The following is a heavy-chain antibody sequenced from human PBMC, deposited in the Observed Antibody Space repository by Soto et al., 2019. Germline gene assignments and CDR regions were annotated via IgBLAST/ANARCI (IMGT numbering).Heavy chain of an antibody. CDR3: ARVSITIFGLVMGHYYYGMDV. J-gene: IGHJ6*02. CDR1: GGSFSGYY. D-gene: IGHD3-3*01. V-gene: IGHV4-34*01. CDR2: INHSGST. Sequence: SETLSLTCAFYGGSFSGYYWSCIRHPPEKWLEWIGEINHSGSTKYNPSLKSRVTISVDTSKNQFSLKLSSVTAADTAVYYCARVSITIFGLVMGHYYYGMDVWGQGTTFTVSS.